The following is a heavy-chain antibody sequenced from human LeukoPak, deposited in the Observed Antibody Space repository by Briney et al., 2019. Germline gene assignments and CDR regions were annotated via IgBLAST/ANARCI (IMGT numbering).Heavy chain of an antibody. J-gene: IGHJ4*02. Sequence: PGGSLRLSCAASGFTFSSYAMSWVPQAPGKGLEWVSAISGSGGSTYDADLVKGRFTISRDNSKNTLYLQMNSLRAEDTAVYYCARGNLRGPPPIIDYWGQGTLVTVSS. V-gene: IGHV3-23*01. CDR2: ISGSGGST. CDR1: GFTFSSYA. D-gene: IGHD5/OR15-5a*01. CDR3: ARGNLRGPPPIIDY.